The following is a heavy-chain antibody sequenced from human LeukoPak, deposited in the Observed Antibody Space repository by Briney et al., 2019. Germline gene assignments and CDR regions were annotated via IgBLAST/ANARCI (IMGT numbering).Heavy chain of an antibody. CDR2: INAGNGNT. D-gene: IGHD1-1*01. CDR3: ARGIWNDLAFDI. V-gene: IGHV1-3*03. J-gene: IGHJ3*02. Sequence: ASVKVSCKASGYTFTSYVMHWVRQAPGQRFEWLGWINAGNGNTKYSQEFQGRVTITRDTFASTAYMELSSLRSEDTAVYYCARGIWNDLAFDIWGQGTMVTVSS. CDR1: GYTFTSYV.